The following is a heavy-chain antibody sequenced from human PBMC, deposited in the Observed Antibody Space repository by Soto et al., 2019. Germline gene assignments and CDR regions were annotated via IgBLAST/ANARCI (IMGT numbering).Heavy chain of an antibody. CDR2: IGTAGDT. CDR3: ARATAPFESGYYMDY. D-gene: IGHD3-3*01. Sequence: GGSLRLSCAASGFTFSSYDMHWVRQATGKGLEWVSAIGTAGDTYYPGSVKGRFTISRENAKNSLYLQMNSLRAGDTAVYYCARATAPFESGYYMDYWGQGTLVTVSS. J-gene: IGHJ4*01. CDR1: GFTFSSYD. V-gene: IGHV3-13*01.